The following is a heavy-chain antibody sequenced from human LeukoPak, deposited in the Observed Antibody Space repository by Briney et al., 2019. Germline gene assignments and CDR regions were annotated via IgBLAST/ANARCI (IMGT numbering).Heavy chain of an antibody. CDR1: GGSISSGSYY. J-gene: IGHJ4*02. D-gene: IGHD5-24*01. CDR3: ASDQVEENGYNSGSLDY. CDR2: IYTSGST. Sequence: SSGTLSLTCTVSGGSISSGSYYWSWIRQPAGKGLEWIGRIYTSGSTNYNPSLKSRVTISVDTSKNQFSLKLSSVTAADTAVYYCASDQVEENGYNSGSLDYWGQGTLVTVSS. V-gene: IGHV4-61*02.